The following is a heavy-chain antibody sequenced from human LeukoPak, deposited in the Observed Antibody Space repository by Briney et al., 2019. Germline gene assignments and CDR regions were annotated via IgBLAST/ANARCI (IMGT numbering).Heavy chain of an antibody. V-gene: IGHV5-51*01. D-gene: IGHD2-2*02. J-gene: IGHJ5*02. Sequence: GESLKISCKGSGYSFTSYWIGWVRQMPGKGLEWMGIIYPGDSDTRYSPSFQGQVTISADKSISTAYLQWSSLKAADTAVYYCARVVSDNIVVVPAAIPVSENWFDPWGQGTLVTVSS. CDR3: ARVVSDNIVVVPAAIPVSENWFDP. CDR2: IYPGDSDT. CDR1: GYSFTSYW.